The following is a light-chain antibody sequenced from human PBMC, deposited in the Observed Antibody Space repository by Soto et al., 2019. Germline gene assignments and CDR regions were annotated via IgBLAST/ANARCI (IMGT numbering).Light chain of an antibody. J-gene: IGKJ4*01. CDR2: GTS. CDR3: QQYNDWPPLT. V-gene: IGKV3-15*01. Sequence: EIVLTQSPATLSVSPGERATLSCRASQIFSSSLAWCQQKPGQAPRLLIYGTSTRATGVPARFSGSGSGTEFTLTISNLQSEDFAVYYCQQYNDWPPLTFGGGTKVDIK. CDR1: QIFSSS.